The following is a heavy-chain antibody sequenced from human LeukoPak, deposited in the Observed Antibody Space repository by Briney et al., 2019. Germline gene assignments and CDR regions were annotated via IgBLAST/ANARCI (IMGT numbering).Heavy chain of an antibody. CDR2: IKQDGSEK. CDR1: GFTFSSYW. V-gene: IGHV3-7*01. Sequence: QAGGSLRLSCAASGFTFSSYWMSWVRQAPGKGLEWVANIKQDGSEKYYVDSVKGRFTISRDNAKNSLYLQMNSLRAEDTAVYYCARNGWELLLGNWFDPWGQGTLVTVSS. J-gene: IGHJ5*02. D-gene: IGHD2-15*01. CDR3: ARNGWELLLGNWFDP.